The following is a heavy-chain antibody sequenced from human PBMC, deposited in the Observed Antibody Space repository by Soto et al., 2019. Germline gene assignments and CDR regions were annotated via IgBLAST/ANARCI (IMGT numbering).Heavy chain of an antibody. CDR2: IYHSGST. CDR3: ASFISTRGEGWFDP. J-gene: IGHJ5*02. D-gene: IGHD2-2*01. V-gene: IGHV4-30-2*01. Sequence: SETLSLTCAVSGGSISRGGYSWSWIRQPPGKGLEWIGYIYHSGSTYYNPSLKSRVTISVDRSKNQFSLKLSSVTAADTAVYYCASFISTRGEGWFDPWGQGTLVTVSS. CDR1: GGSISRGGYS.